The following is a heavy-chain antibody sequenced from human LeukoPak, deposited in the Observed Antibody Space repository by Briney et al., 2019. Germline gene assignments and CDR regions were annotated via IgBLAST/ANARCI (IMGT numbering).Heavy chain of an antibody. D-gene: IGHD5-18*01. CDR2: IYHSGST. Sequence: SGTLSLTCAVSGDSISSSNWWTWVRQPPGKGLEWIGEIYHSGSTNYNPSLKSRVTISVDKSNNQFSLKLTSVTAADTAVYYCARQSGYSNGFDYWGQRTLVTVSS. V-gene: IGHV4-4*02. CDR1: GDSISSSNW. CDR3: ARQSGYSNGFDY. J-gene: IGHJ4*02.